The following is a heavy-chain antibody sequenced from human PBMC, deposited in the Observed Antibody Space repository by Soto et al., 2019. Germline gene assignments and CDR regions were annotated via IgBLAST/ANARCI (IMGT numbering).Heavy chain of an antibody. CDR3: ARGTPTSGGIAVAGHDY. D-gene: IGHD6-19*01. J-gene: IGHJ4*02. CDR2: INHSGST. CDR1: GGSFSGYY. V-gene: IGHV4-34*01. Sequence: LTCAVYGGSFSGYYWSWIRQPPGKGLEWIGEINHSGSTNYNPSLKSRVTISVDTSKNQFSLKLSSVTAADTAVYYCARGTPTSGGIAVAGHDYWGQGTLVTVSS.